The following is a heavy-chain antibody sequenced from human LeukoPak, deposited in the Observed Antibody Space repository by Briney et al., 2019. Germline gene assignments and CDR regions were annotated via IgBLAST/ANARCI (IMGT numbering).Heavy chain of an antibody. D-gene: IGHD3-22*01. V-gene: IGHV4-59*01. CDR2: IYYSGSI. Sequence: SETLSLTCTVSGASISSYYWSWIRQPPGKGLEWIGDIYYSGSIKYNPSLKSRVTMSVDTSKNQFSLKLSSVTAADTAIYYCARENPSGYYNRPIDYWGQGTLVTVPS. CDR3: ARENPSGYYNRPIDY. CDR1: GASISSYY. J-gene: IGHJ4*02.